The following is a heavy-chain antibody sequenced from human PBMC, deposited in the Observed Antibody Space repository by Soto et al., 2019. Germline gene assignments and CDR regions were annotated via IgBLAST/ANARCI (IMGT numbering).Heavy chain of an antibody. CDR2: ISGSGGST. V-gene: IGHV3-23*01. CDR3: AKDIVVVPAAGCFDY. CDR1: GFTFSSYA. Sequence: EVQLLESGGGLVQPGGSLRLSCAASGFTFSSYAMSWVRQAPGKGLEWVSAISGSGGSTYYADSVKGRFTISRDNSKNTLYLQMNSLSAEDTAVYYCAKDIVVVPAAGCFDYWGQGTLVTVSS. J-gene: IGHJ4*02. D-gene: IGHD2-2*01.